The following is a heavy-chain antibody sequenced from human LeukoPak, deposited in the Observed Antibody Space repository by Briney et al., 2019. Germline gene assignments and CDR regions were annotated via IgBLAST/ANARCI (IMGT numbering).Heavy chain of an antibody. Sequence: GGSLRLSCAASGYTFSRYWMHWVRQGPGKGLVWVSRINEDGSSTSYAESVRGRFTISRDKAKNTLYLQMNSLRAEDAAVYYCTTDTFGARDSWGQGTLVTVSS. V-gene: IGHV3-74*01. CDR2: INEDGSST. CDR1: GYTFSRYW. J-gene: IGHJ4*02. CDR3: TTDTFGARDS. D-gene: IGHD3-10*01.